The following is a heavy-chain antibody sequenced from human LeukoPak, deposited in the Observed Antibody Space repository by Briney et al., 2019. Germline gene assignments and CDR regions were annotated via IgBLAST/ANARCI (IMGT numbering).Heavy chain of an antibody. J-gene: IGHJ3*02. Sequence: ASVKVSCKASGYTFTGYYMHWVRQAPGQGLEWMGWINPNSGGTNYAQKFQGRVTMTRDTSISTAYMELSRLRSDDTAVYYCARELPYSGSYNGAFDIWGQGTMVTVSS. D-gene: IGHD1-26*01. CDR3: ARELPYSGSYNGAFDI. CDR1: GYTFTGYY. CDR2: INPNSGGT. V-gene: IGHV1-2*02.